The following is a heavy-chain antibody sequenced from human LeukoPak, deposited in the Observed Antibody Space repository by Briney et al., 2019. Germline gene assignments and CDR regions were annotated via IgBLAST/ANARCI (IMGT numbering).Heavy chain of an antibody. D-gene: IGHD2-15*01. CDR3: ARDPQYCSGGSCYSFDY. CDR2: IISSSSYI. J-gene: IGHJ4*02. Sequence: GGSLRLSCAASGFTFSTYSMKWVRQAPGQGQEWVSSIISSSSYIYYADSVKGRFTISRDNAKDSLCLQMNSLRAEDTAVYYCARDPQYCSGGSCYSFDYWGQGTLVTVSS. V-gene: IGHV3-21*01. CDR1: GFTFSTYS.